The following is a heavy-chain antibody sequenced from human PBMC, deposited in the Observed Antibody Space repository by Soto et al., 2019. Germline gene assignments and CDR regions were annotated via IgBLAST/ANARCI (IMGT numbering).Heavy chain of an antibody. J-gene: IGHJ3*01. V-gene: IGHV3-74*01. CDR2: IHSDGSST. Sequence: EVQLVESEGGLVQPGGSLRLSCAASGFTFSYYWMHWVRQAPGQGLVWVSRIHSDGSSTTYADSVKGRFTISRDNAKNPMDLQMNRLRAEDTAVYYCARGARGAFDLWGQGTMVTVSS. CDR1: GFTFSYYW. CDR3: ARGARGAFDL.